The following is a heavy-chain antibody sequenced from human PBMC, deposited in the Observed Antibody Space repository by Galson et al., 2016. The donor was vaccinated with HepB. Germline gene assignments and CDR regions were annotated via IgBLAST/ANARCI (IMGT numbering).Heavy chain of an antibody. D-gene: IGHD6-13*01. CDR3: AREDSSNWPYFDY. CDR2: IKKDGSEK. V-gene: IGHV3-7*01. J-gene: IGHJ4*02. CDR1: GFTFSSYW. Sequence: SLRLSCAASGFTFSSYWMSWVRQAPGKGLEWVANIKKDGSEKYYVDSVKGRFTFSRDNAKNSLYLQMNSLRAEDTAVYYCAREDSSNWPYFDYWGRGALVTVSS.